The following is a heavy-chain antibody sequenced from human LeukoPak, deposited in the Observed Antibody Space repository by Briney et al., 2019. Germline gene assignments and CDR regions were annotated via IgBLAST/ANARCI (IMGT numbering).Heavy chain of an antibody. CDR3: ARHLRFLEWLFYTRSAFDI. CDR2: IYTSGST. V-gene: IGHV4-61*02. D-gene: IGHD3-3*01. J-gene: IGHJ3*02. Sequence: KPSETLSLTCTVSGGSISSGSYYWSWIRQPAGKGLEWIGRIYTSGSTNYNPSLKSRVTISVDTSKNQFSLKLSSVTAADTAVYYCARHLRFLEWLFYTRSAFDIWGQGTMVTVSS. CDR1: GGSISSGSYY.